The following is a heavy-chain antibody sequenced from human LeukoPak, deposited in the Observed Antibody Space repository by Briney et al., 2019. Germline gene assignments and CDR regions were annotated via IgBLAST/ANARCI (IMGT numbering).Heavy chain of an antibody. CDR3: AIIPRAAAGPSARSPFHY. D-gene: IGHD6-13*01. CDR2: IKQDGSDK. CDR1: GFTFSSYW. J-gene: IGHJ4*02. Sequence: GGSLRLSCEVSGFTFSSYWMNWVRRAPGKGLEWVANIKQDGSDKYYVDSVKGRFTISRDNAKNSLYLQMNSLRAEDTAVYYCAIIPRAAAGPSARSPFHYWGQGTLVTVSS. V-gene: IGHV3-7*01.